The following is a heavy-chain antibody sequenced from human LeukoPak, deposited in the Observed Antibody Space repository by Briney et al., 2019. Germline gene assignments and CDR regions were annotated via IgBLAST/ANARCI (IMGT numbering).Heavy chain of an antibody. Sequence: PSETLSLTCTVSGGSISSYYWSWLRQPPGKGLEWIGYIYYSGSTNYNPSLKSRVTISVDTSKNQFSLKLSSVTAADSAVYYCTRGFDWLAYFDYWGPGTLVTVSS. CDR1: GGSISSYY. V-gene: IGHV4-59*01. CDR2: IYYSGST. J-gene: IGHJ4*02. CDR3: TRGFDWLAYFDY. D-gene: IGHD3-9*01.